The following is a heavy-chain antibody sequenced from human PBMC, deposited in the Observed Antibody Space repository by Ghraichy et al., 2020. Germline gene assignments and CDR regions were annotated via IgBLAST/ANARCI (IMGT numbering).Heavy chain of an antibody. CDR1: GFTFSTYS. Sequence: LSLTCAASGFTFSTYSMNWVRQAPGQGLEWVSYISSSSSTMYYADSVKGRFTISRDNAKNSLYLQMNSLRAEDTAVYYCAPDYYDNSGHTLISFDIWGQGTRVTVSS. D-gene: IGHD3-22*01. V-gene: IGHV3-48*01. CDR2: ISSSSSTM. J-gene: IGHJ3*02. CDR3: APDYYDNSGHTLISFDI.